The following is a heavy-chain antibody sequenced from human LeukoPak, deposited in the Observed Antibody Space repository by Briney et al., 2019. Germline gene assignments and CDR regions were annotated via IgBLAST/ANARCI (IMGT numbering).Heavy chain of an antibody. CDR1: GYTFTGYY. CDR2: IDPNSGGT. D-gene: IGHD4-23*01. J-gene: IGHJ4*02. CDR3: ARDDGNTGVDY. Sequence: ASVKVSCKAPGYTFTGYYMHWVRQAPGQGLEWMGWIDPNSGGTNYAQKFQGRVTMTRDTSISTAYMELSRLRSDDTAVYYCARDDGNTGVDYWGQGTLVTVSS. V-gene: IGHV1-2*02.